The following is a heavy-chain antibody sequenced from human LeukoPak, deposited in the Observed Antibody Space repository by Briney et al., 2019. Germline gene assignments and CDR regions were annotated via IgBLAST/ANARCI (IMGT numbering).Heavy chain of an antibody. Sequence: GGSLRLSCAASGFTLSSYWMSWVRQAPGKGLEWVANINQDGSEKSYVDSVKGRFTISRDNAKNSLFLQMNSLRAEDTAVYYCVRINSSSSPHFDYWGQGTLVTVSS. CDR1: GFTLSSYW. V-gene: IGHV3-7*01. J-gene: IGHJ4*02. D-gene: IGHD6-6*01. CDR2: INQDGSEK. CDR3: VRINSSSSPHFDY.